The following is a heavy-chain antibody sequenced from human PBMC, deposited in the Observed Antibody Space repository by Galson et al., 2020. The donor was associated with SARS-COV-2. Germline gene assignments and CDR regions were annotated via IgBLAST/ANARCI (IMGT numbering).Heavy chain of an antibody. CDR3: VREGKLYDSRGYLVAGAFEV. CDR2: IYQSGTT. J-gene: IGHJ3*01. CDR1: GASISTVGYS. V-gene: IGHV4-30-2*01. Sequence: SETLSLTCAVSGASISTVGYSWCWLRQPPGKALEWIGDIYQSGTTYYSPSLKSRLTISTDMSKNQFSLRLRSVTGADTAVYFCVREGKLYDSRGYLVAGAFEVWGQGKMVTVS. D-gene: IGHD3-22*01.